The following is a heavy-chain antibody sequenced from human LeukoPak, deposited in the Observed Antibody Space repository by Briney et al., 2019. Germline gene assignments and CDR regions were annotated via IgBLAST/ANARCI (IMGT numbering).Heavy chain of an antibody. V-gene: IGHV3-33*01. CDR1: GFTFSSYG. J-gene: IGHJ6*02. Sequence: GRSLRPSCAASGFTFSSYGMHWVRQAPGKGLEWVAVIWYDGSNKYYADSVKGRFTISRDNSKNTLYLQMNSLRAEDTAVYYCAREDIVATSPYYYYYGMDVWGQGTTVTVSS. CDR2: IWYDGSNK. CDR3: AREDIVATSPYYYYYGMDV. D-gene: IGHD5-12*01.